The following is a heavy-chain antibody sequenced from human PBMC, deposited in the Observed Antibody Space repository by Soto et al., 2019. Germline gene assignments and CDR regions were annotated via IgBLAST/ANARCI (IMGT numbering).Heavy chain of an antibody. V-gene: IGHV4-34*01. Sequence: PSETLSLTCAVYGGSFSGYYWSWIRQPPGKGLEWIGYINHSGSTNYNPSLKSRVTISVDTSKNQFSLKLSSVTAADTAVYYCARHQGRSAATIPVYWGRGTLVTVSS. CDR1: GGSFSGYY. J-gene: IGHJ4*02. D-gene: IGHD5-12*01. CDR2: INHSGST. CDR3: ARHQGRSAATIPVY.